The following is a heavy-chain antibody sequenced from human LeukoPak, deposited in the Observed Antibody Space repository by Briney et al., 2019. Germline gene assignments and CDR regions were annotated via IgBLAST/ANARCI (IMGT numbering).Heavy chain of an antibody. V-gene: IGHV1-8*02. CDR2: INPNSGNT. J-gene: IGHJ5*02. Sequence: ASVKVSCKASGYTFTCYYMHWVRQAPGQGLEWMGWINPNSGNTGYAQKFQGRVTMTRNTSISTAYMELSSLRSEDTAVYYCARAITRITRGGFDPWGQGTLVTVSS. CDR3: ARAITRITRGGFDP. D-gene: IGHD3-10*01. CDR1: GYTFTCYY.